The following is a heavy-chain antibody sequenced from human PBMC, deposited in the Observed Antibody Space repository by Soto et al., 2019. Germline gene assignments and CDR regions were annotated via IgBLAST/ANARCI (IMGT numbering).Heavy chain of an antibody. D-gene: IGHD2-2*01. CDR3: AKELVVVVPAARSMDV. V-gene: IGHV3-30*18. J-gene: IGHJ6*02. CDR2: ISYDGSNK. Sequence: LRLSCAASGFTFSSYGMHWVRQAPGKGLEWVAVISYDGSNKYYADSVKGRFTISRDNSKNTLYLQMNSLRAEDTAVYYCAKELVVVVPAARSMDVWGQGTTVTVSS. CDR1: GFTFSSYG.